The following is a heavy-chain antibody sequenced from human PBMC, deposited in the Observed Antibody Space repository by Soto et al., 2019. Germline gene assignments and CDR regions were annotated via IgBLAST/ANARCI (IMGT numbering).Heavy chain of an antibody. D-gene: IGHD7-27*01. CDR1: GGSISSYY. V-gene: IGHV4-39*01. CDR3: ARRWGYSFDY. J-gene: IGHJ4*02. CDR2: IYYSGST. Sequence: SETLSLTCTVSGGSISSYYWGWIRRPPGKGLEWIGSIYYSGSTYYNPSLKSRVNIYVDTSKNQFSLKLSSVTAAGTAVYYCARRWGYSFDYWGQGTLVTVS.